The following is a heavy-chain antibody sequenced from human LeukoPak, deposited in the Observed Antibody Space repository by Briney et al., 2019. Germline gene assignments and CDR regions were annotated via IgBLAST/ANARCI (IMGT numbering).Heavy chain of an antibody. CDR3: ARDYSSGWYGNMDV. Sequence: GGSLRLSCAASGFTFSNYWMHWVRQAPGKGLVWVSHINNDDISTSYADSVKGRFTISRDNAKNSLYLQMNSLRAEDTAVYYCARDYSSGWYGNMDVWGKGTTVTVSS. CDR1: GFTFSNYW. D-gene: IGHD6-19*01. J-gene: IGHJ6*03. V-gene: IGHV3-74*01. CDR2: INNDDIST.